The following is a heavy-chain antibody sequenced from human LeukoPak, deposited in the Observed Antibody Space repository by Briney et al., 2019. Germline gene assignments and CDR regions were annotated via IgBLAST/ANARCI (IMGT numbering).Heavy chain of an antibody. CDR1: GFTFSSYG. Sequence: TGGSPRLSCAASGFTFSSYGMHWVRQAPGKGLEWVAVISYDGSNKYYADSVKGRFTISRDNSKNTLYLQMNSLRAEDTAVYYCARDRAWNYFDYWGQGTLVTVSS. J-gene: IGHJ4*02. V-gene: IGHV3-30*03. D-gene: IGHD3-3*01. CDR2: ISYDGSNK. CDR3: ARDRAWNYFDY.